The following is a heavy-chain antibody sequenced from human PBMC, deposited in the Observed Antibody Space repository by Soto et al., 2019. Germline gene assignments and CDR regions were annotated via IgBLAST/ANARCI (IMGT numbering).Heavy chain of an antibody. CDR3: ARAPWTMVRDTPWRYFDY. D-gene: IGHD3-10*01. Sequence: QVQLVQSGAEVKKPGASVKVSCKASGYTFTSYGISWVRQAPGQGLEWMGWISAYNGNTNYAQKLQGRVTMTTDTSTSTAYMELRSLRSDDTAVYYCARAPWTMVRDTPWRYFDYWGQGTLVTVSS. J-gene: IGHJ4*02. V-gene: IGHV1-18*01. CDR2: ISAYNGNT. CDR1: GYTFTSYG.